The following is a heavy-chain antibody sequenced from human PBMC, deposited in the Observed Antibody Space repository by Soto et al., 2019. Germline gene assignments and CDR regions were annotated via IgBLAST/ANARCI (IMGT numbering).Heavy chain of an antibody. CDR3: AKEIVYSSSTSCYHYYFYGMAA. D-gene: IGHD2-2*01. CDR2: ISYDGSNK. J-gene: IGHJ6*02. Sequence: GGSLRLSCAASGFTFSSYGMHWVRQAPGKGLEWVAVISYDGSNKYYADSVKGRFTISRDNSKNTLYLQMNSLRAEDTAVYYCAKEIVYSSSTSCYHYYFYGMAASAPGTPVTVSS. V-gene: IGHV3-30*18. CDR1: GFTFSSYG.